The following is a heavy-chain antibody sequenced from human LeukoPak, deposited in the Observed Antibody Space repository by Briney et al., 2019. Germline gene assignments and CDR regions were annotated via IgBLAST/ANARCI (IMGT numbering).Heavy chain of an antibody. V-gene: IGHV3-74*01. Sequence: GRSLRLSCAASGFTFSSYWMHWVRQAPGKGLVWVSRINSDGSSTSYADSVKGRITISRDNAKNTLYLQMSTLRAEDTGVYYCARDTGSYNFDYWGQGTLVTVSS. CDR1: GFTFSSYW. D-gene: IGHD1-14*01. J-gene: IGHJ4*02. CDR3: ARDTGSYNFDY. CDR2: INSDGSST.